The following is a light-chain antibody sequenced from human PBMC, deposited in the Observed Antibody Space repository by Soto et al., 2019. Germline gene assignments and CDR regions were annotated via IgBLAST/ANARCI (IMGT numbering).Light chain of an antibody. CDR2: GAS. Sequence: EVVMTQSPATLSLSPGERATLSCRASQSVSSSLAWYQQKPGQAPRLLIYGASTRAAGIPDRFSGSGSETEFTLTISSLQAEDFAFYYCQQYNNWWTFGQGPKVEIK. CDR3: QQYNNWWT. CDR1: QSVSSS. J-gene: IGKJ1*01. V-gene: IGKV3-15*01.